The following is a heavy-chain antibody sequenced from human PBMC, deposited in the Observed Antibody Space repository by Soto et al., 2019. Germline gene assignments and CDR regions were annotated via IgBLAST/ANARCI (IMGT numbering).Heavy chain of an antibody. J-gene: IGHJ4*02. Sequence: GGSLRLSCAASGFTFSSYAMSWVRQAPGKGLEWVSAISGSGGSTYYADSVKGRFTISRDNSKNTLYLQMNSLRAEDTAVYYCAFGRSIAARPGPPGSTPLDYWGQGTLVTVSS. V-gene: IGHV3-23*01. CDR1: GFTFSSYA. CDR3: AFGRSIAARPGPPGSTPLDY. CDR2: ISGSGGST. D-gene: IGHD6-6*01.